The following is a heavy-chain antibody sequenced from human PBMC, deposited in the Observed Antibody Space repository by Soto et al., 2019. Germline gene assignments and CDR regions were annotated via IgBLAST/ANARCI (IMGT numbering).Heavy chain of an antibody. J-gene: IGHJ4*02. CDR3: VKDQVVEGQYYGSSEFFF. V-gene: IGHV3-74*01. CDR1: GFTFSGSW. D-gene: IGHD3-10*01. CDR2: ISSDGSIT. Sequence: GGSLRLSCAASGFTFSGSWIHWVRQAPGKGLVWVSIISSDGSITRYVDSVKGRFTVSRDNSKSTLYLQMNSLRRDDTAVYYCVKDQVVEGQYYGSSEFFFWGRGTLVTVSS.